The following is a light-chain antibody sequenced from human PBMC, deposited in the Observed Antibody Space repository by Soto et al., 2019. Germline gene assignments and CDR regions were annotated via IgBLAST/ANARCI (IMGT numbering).Light chain of an antibody. CDR3: QQSYSSPQMYT. CDR1: QSISSS. CDR2: AAS. J-gene: IGKJ2*01. V-gene: IGKV1-39*01. Sequence: DIQMTQSPSSLSASVGDRVTITCRASQSISSSLNWYQQKPGKAPDLLIYAASNLQSGVPSRFSGSGSGTDFTLSISSLQPEDFATYYCQQSYSSPQMYTFGQGTTLEIK.